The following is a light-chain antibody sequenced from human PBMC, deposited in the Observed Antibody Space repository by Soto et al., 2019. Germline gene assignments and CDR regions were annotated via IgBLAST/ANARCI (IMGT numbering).Light chain of an antibody. CDR1: QSVDSNY. Sequence: ENVLTQSPGTLSLSPGERATLSCRASQSVDSNYLAWYQHKPGQTPRLLLYGTSTRATGIPDRFSGSGSGTDFTLASNGLEPEDFAVYSCQQDGSSVYTFGQGTKLEIK. J-gene: IGKJ2*01. CDR3: QQDGSSVYT. V-gene: IGKV3-20*01. CDR2: GTS.